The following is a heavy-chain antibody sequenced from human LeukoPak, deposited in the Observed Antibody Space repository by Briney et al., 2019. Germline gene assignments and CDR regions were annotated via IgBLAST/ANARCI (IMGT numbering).Heavy chain of an antibody. D-gene: IGHD3-22*01. Sequence: PGGSLRLSCAASGFTFSSYGMSWVRQAPGKGLEWVSYITSRGSTIYYADSVKGRFTMSRDNAKNSLYLQMNSLRAEDTAVYYCATSSAYYYFDFDYWGQGTLVTVSS. CDR2: ITSRGSTI. CDR1: GFTFSSYG. CDR3: ATSSAYYYFDFDY. V-gene: IGHV3-48*04. J-gene: IGHJ4*02.